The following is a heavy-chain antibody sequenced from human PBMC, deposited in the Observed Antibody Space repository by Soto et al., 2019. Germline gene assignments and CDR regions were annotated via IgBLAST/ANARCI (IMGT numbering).Heavy chain of an antibody. CDR1: GGTFSSYT. V-gene: IGHV1-69*08. D-gene: IGHD2-15*01. CDR2: IIPILGIA. Sequence: QVQLVQSGAEVKKPGSSVKVSCKASGGTFSSYTISWVRQAPGQGLEWMGRIIPILGIANYAQKFQGRVTITAVKSTSTAYMELSSLRSEDTAVYYCARDRRCSGGSCYYFDYWGQGTLVTVSS. J-gene: IGHJ4*02. CDR3: ARDRRCSGGSCYYFDY.